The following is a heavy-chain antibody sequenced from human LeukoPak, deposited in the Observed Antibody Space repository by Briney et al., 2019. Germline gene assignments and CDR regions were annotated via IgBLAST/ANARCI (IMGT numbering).Heavy chain of an antibody. CDR1: GYTFTSYG. J-gene: IGHJ4*02. Sequence: ASVTVSCKASGYTFTSYGISWVRQAPGQGLEWMGLISAYNGNTNYAQKLQGRVTMTTDTSTSTAFMELRSLRSDDTAVYYCARVLRPLYYYDSSGTARGGYYFDYWGQGTLVTVSS. D-gene: IGHD3-22*01. CDR3: ARVLRPLYYYDSSGTARGGYYFDY. CDR2: ISAYNGNT. V-gene: IGHV1-18*01.